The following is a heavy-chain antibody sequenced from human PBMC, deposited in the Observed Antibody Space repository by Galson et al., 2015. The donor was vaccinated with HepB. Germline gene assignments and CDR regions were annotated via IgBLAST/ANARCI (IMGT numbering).Heavy chain of an antibody. CDR3: ASGRLIKSNWFDP. J-gene: IGHJ5*02. CDR2: ISSSSSYI. V-gene: IGHV3-21*01. D-gene: IGHD1-26*01. CDR1: GFTFSSYS. Sequence: SLRLSCAASGFTFSSYSMNWVRQAPGKGLEWVSSISSSSSYIYYADSVKGRFTISRDNAKNSLYLQMNSLRAEDTAVYYCASGRLIKSNWFDPWGQGTLVTVSS.